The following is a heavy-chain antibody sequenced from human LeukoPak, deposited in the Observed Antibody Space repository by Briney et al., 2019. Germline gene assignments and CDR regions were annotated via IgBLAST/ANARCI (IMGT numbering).Heavy chain of an antibody. CDR3: AKEGYDILTGPRRYYYYYGMDV. CDR2: ISYDGSNK. V-gene: IGHV3-30*18. D-gene: IGHD3-9*01. Sequence: GGSLRLSCAASGFTFSSYGMHWVRQAPGKGLEWVAVISYDGSNKYYADSVKGRFTISRDNSKNTLYLQMNSLRAEDTAVYYCAKEGYDILTGPRRYYYYYGMDVWGQGTTVTVSS. CDR1: GFTFSSYG. J-gene: IGHJ6*02.